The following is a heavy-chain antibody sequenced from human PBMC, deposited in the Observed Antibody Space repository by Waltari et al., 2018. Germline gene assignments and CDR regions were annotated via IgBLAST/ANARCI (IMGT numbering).Heavy chain of an antibody. CDR2: RNPNRGNT. D-gene: IGHD3-3*01. Sequence: QVQLVQSGAEVKKPGASVKVSCTASGYTFTSYAIHWVRQATGQGLEWMGWRNPNRGNTGYAQKFQGRVTMTRNTSRSTSYMELSSLRSEDTAVYYCARVRFLEWLPDYWGQGTLVTVSS. CDR1: GYTFTSYA. J-gene: IGHJ4*02. V-gene: IGHV1-8*01. CDR3: ARVRFLEWLPDY.